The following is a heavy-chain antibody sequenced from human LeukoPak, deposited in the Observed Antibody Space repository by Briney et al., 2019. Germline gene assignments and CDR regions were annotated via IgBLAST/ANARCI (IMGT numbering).Heavy chain of an antibody. J-gene: IGHJ4*02. CDR1: GFIFSSYW. Sequence: GGSLRLSXAASGFIFSSYWMSWVRQAPGKGLEWVANIKEDGSEQYYVGSLKGRFTISRDNAKNSLYLQMNSLRAEDTAVYYCARDSFETDIDYWGQRTLVTVSS. V-gene: IGHV3-7*01. CDR3: ARDSFETDIDY. D-gene: IGHD1-14*01. CDR2: IKEDGSEQ.